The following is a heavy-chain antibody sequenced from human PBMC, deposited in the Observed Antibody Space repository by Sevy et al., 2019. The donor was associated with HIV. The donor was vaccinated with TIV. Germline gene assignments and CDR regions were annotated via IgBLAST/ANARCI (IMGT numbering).Heavy chain of an antibody. Sequence: SETLSLTCTVSGGSISSYYWSWIRQPPGKGLEWIGYIYYSGSTNYNPSLKSRVTTSVDTSKNQFSLKLSSVTAADTAVYYCARDSGAGTNFDYWGQGTLVTVSS. D-gene: IGHD1-7*01. CDR2: IYYSGST. CDR1: GGSISSYY. V-gene: IGHV4-59*01. J-gene: IGHJ4*02. CDR3: ARDSGAGTNFDY.